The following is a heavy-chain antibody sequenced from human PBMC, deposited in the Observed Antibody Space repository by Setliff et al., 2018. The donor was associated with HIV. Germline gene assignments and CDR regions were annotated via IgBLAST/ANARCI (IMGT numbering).Heavy chain of an antibody. CDR2: IYYSGST. V-gene: IGHV4-31*03. CDR3: AGFGDSHYYYYGMDV. D-gene: IGHD3-10*01. CDR1: GGSISSGGYY. Sequence: PSETLSLTCTVSGGSISSGGYYWSWIRQHPGKGLEWIGYIYYSGSTYYNPSLKSRVTISVDTSKNQFSLKLRSVIAADTAVYYCAGFGDSHYYYYGMDVWGRGTKVTVSS. J-gene: IGHJ6*02.